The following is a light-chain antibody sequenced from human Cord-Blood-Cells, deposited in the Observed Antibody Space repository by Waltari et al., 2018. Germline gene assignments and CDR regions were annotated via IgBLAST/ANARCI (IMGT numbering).Light chain of an antibody. CDR2: WAS. J-gene: IGKJ4*01. CDR1: QSVLYSANNKNY. Sequence: DIVMNQSPDSLAVSLGERATINCKSSQSVLYSANNKNYLAWYQQKPGQPPKLLIYWASTRESGVPDRCSGSGSGTDFTLTISSLQAEDVAVYYCQQYYSTPPTFGGGTKVEIK. V-gene: IGKV4-1*01. CDR3: QQYYSTPPT.